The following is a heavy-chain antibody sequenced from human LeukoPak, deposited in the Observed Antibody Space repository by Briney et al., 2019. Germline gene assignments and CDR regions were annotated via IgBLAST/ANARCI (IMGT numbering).Heavy chain of an antibody. J-gene: IGHJ5*02. Sequence: SETLSLTCAVYGGSFSGYYWSWIRQPPGKGLEWIGEINHSRSTNYNPSLKSRVTISVDTSKNQFSLKLSSVTAADTAVYYCARVHRTIFGVVITKNWFDPWGQGTLVTVSS. V-gene: IGHV4-34*01. D-gene: IGHD3-3*01. CDR3: ARVHRTIFGVVITKNWFDP. CDR2: INHSRST. CDR1: GGSFSGYY.